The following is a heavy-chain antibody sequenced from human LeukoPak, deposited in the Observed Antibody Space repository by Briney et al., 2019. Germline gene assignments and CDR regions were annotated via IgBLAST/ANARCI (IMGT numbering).Heavy chain of an antibody. V-gene: IGHV4-38-2*02. J-gene: IGHJ4*02. CDR1: GSSMSSDYY. CDR2: ISDSGSA. D-gene: IGHD1-26*01. Sequence: PSETLSLTCTVSGSSMSSDYYWGWIRQPPGKGLEWIGSISDSGSAYYNPSLKSRVTISVDTSKNQFSLKLSSVTAADTAVYYCARKGRELLHLLDYWGQGTLVTVSS. CDR3: ARKGRELLHLLDY.